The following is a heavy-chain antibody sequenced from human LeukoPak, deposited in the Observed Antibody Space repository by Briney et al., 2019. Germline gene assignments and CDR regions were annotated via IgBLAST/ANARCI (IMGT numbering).Heavy chain of an antibody. CDR3: ARDHRLYYYYGMDV. V-gene: IGHV4-59*01. J-gene: IGHJ6*02. CDR2: IYYSGST. Sequence: SETLSLTCAVYGGSFSGYYWSWIRQPPGKGLEWIGYIYYSGSTNYNPSLKSRVTISVDTSKNQFSLKLSSVTAADTAVYYCARDHRLYYYYGMDVWGQGTTVTVSS. CDR1: GGSFSGYY.